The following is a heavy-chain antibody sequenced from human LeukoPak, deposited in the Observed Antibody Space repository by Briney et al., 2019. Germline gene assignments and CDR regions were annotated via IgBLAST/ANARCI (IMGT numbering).Heavy chain of an antibody. Sequence: GGSLRLSCAASGFTFSSYAMSWVRQAPGKGLEWVSIISGSGSSTYYADSVKGRFTISRDNSKSTLYLQINSLRAEDTALYYCAKLDRTGTTGWWDYWGQGTLVIVSS. CDR1: GFTFSSYA. CDR3: AKLDRTGTTGWWDY. D-gene: IGHD1-1*01. V-gene: IGHV3-23*01. J-gene: IGHJ4*02. CDR2: ISGSGSST.